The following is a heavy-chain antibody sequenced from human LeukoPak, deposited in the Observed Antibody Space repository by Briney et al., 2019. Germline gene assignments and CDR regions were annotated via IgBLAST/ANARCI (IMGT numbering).Heavy chain of an antibody. Sequence: GESLRISCKGSGYSFTSYWISWVRQMPGKGLEWMGRIDPSDSYTNYSPSFQGHVTISADKSISTAYLQWSSLKASDTAMYYCARHLAPLFCSGGSCYSDWFDPWGQGTLVTVPS. J-gene: IGHJ5*02. CDR1: GYSFTSYW. CDR2: IDPSDSYT. D-gene: IGHD2-15*01. CDR3: ARHLAPLFCSGGSCYSDWFDP. V-gene: IGHV5-10-1*01.